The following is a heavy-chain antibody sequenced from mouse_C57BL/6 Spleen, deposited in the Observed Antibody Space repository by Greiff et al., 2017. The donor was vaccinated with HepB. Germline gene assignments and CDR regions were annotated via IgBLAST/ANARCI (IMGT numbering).Heavy chain of an antibody. CDR2: ISSGGDYI. Sequence: DVHLVESGEGLVKPGGSLKLSCAASGFTFSSYAMSWVRQTPEKRLEWVAYISSGGDYIYYADTVKGRFTISRDNARNTLYLQMSSMKSEETAMYYCTRYYGNTYYFDYWGQGTTLTVSS. CDR1: GFTFSSYA. J-gene: IGHJ2*01. V-gene: IGHV5-9-1*02. CDR3: TRYYGNTYYFDY. D-gene: IGHD2-1*01.